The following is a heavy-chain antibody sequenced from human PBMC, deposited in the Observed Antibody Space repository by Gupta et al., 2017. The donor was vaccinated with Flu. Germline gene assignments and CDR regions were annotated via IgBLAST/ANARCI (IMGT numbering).Heavy chain of an antibody. CDR1: GFTFSDYE. CDR3: ARDFMGGVTTDY. CDR2: ISSSGSFI. Sequence: EVQLVESGGGLVQPGGSLRLSCPASGFTFSDYEMNWVRQAPGKGPEWVSYISSSGSFIYYADSVQGRFTISRDNAQNSLHLQMNSLRAEDTAVYYCARDFMGGVTTDYWGQGTLVTVSS. D-gene: IGHD3-16*01. J-gene: IGHJ4*02. V-gene: IGHV3-48*03.